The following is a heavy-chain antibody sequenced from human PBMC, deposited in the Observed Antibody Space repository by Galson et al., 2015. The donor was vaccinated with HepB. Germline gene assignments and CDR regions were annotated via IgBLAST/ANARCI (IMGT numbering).Heavy chain of an antibody. CDR2: IIGSGGST. CDR1: GFTFSSYA. D-gene: IGHD3-3*01. V-gene: IGHV3-23*01. J-gene: IGHJ5*02. Sequence: SLRLSCAASGFTFSSYAMSWVRQAPGQGLEWVSAIIGSGGSTYYADSVKGRFTISRDNSTNTLYLQMNSLRAEDTAVYYCAKCPSFTIRWFDPWGQGTLVTVSS. CDR3: AKCPSFTIRWFDP.